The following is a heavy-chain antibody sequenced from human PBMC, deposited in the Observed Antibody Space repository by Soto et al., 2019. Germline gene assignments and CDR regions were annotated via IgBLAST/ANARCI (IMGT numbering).Heavy chain of an antibody. J-gene: IGHJ3*01. Sequence: SVKVSSTASAGTFSSYASSWVRQAPGQGQERMEGIIPIFGTANYAQKYQGRVTITADESTRTAYMELSSLRSEDTAVYYCARESSSSSEGRLDAFDVWCQGTMVNV. CDR2: IIPIFGTA. CDR3: ARESSSSSEGRLDAFDV. D-gene: IGHD6-6*01. CDR1: AGTFSSYA. V-gene: IGHV1-69*13.